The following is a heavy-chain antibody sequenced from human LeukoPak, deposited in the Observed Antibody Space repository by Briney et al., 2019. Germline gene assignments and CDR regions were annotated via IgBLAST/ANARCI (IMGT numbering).Heavy chain of an antibody. CDR1: GFTFSDYY. CDR3: ARGVQLWFPWYFDY. V-gene: IGHV3-11*01. CDR2: ISSSGSTI. Sequence: KPGGSLRLSCAASGFTFSDYYMSWIRQAPGKGLEWVSYISSSGSTINYADSVKGRFTISRDNAKNSLYLQMNSLRAEDTAVYYCARGVQLWFPWYFDYWGQGTLVTVSS. J-gene: IGHJ4*02. D-gene: IGHD5-18*01.